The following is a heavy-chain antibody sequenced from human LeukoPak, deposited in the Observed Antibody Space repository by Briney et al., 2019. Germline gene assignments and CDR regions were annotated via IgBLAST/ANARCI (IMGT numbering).Heavy chain of an antibody. CDR3: ARDTRNWADY. CDR2: IGSGSSAI. D-gene: IGHD7-27*01. Sequence: GGSLRLSCAASGFILNTYPMNWVRQTPGKVLEWIAYIGSGSSAIYYTDSVKGRLTVSSDNAKNSLFLQVNSLRDEDTGVYYRARDTRNWADYWGQGTLVTVSS. CDR1: GFILNTYP. J-gene: IGHJ4*02. V-gene: IGHV3-48*02.